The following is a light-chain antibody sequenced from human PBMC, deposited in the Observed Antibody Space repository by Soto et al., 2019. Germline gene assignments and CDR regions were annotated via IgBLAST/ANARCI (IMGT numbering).Light chain of an antibody. J-gene: IGKJ1*01. CDR1: QSISSW. CDR3: QQYTTYWT. V-gene: IGKV1-5*03. Sequence: DIQMTQSPSTLSASVGDRVTITCRASQSISSWLAWYQHKPGEAPKLLISQASILESGVPPRFSGSGSGTEFTLTITSLQPEDFITYFCQQYTTYWTFGQGTKVDIK. CDR2: QAS.